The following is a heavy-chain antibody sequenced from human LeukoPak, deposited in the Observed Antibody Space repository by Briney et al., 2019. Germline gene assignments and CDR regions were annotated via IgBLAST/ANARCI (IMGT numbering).Heavy chain of an antibody. CDR1: SYTFSSYG. Sequence: ASVKVSCKASSYTFSSYGISWVRQAPGQGLEWMGWVSVYNGNTNYAQKLQGRVTMTTDTSTSTAYMELRSLRSDDTAVYFCARGIHKKGLAAAGPGDYWGQGTLVTVSS. CDR2: VSVYNGNT. V-gene: IGHV1-18*01. CDR3: ARGIHKKGLAAAGPGDY. D-gene: IGHD6-13*01. J-gene: IGHJ4*02.